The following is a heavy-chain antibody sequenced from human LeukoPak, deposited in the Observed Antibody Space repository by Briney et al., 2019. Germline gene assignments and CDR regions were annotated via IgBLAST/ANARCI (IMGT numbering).Heavy chain of an antibody. CDR1: GFTFSSYS. CDR3: ARGTYSSSWYRALDY. V-gene: IGHV3-21*01. Sequence: GGSLRLSCAASGFTFSSYSMNWVRQAPGKGLEWVSSISSSSSYIYYADSVKGRFTISRDNAKNSLYLQMNSLRAEDTAVYYCARGTYSSSWYRALDYWGQGTLFTVSS. D-gene: IGHD6-13*01. J-gene: IGHJ4*02. CDR2: ISSSSSYI.